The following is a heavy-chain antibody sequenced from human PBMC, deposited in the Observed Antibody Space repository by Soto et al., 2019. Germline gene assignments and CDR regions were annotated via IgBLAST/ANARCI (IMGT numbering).Heavy chain of an antibody. V-gene: IGHV3-30*03. D-gene: IGHD6-6*01. CDR2: TSYDDSNK. CDR3: ARDRTSSSSFYYGVDV. CDR1: GFTFSNYG. J-gene: IGHJ6*02. Sequence: QVQLVESGGGVVQPGRSLRLSCAASGFTFSNYGMHWVRQAPGKGLEWVAHTSYDDSNKYYADSVKGRFTISRDNSKNPLSLHMDSLRADDTAIYYCARDRTSSSSFYYGVDVWGQGTAVTVSS.